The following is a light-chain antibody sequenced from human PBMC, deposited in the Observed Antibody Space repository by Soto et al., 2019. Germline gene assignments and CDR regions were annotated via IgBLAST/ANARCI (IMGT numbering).Light chain of an antibody. CDR3: TSWTTSTTMI. Sequence: QSVLTQPPSVSGSPGQSVTISCTGTSSDVGGYNYVAWYQQHPGKAPKIMIYDVTERPSGVPDRFSGSKSGNTASLTISGLQAEDEADYYCTSWTTSTTMIFGGGTKVTVL. CDR2: DVT. V-gene: IGLV2-11*01. J-gene: IGLJ2*01. CDR1: SSDVGGYNY.